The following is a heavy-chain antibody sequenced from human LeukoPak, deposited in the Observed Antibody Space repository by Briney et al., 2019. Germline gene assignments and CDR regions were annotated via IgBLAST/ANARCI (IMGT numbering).Heavy chain of an antibody. V-gene: IGHV1-69*13. CDR1: GGTFTNYA. J-gene: IGHJ6*02. Sequence: ASVKDSCKASGGTFTNYAISWVRQAPGQGLEWMGGIIPLLGTPNYAQKFQGRVTITADDSTSTAYMELTSLRSEDTAVYYCAEDSSMVTMTAPYYYYYLDVWGQGTTVTVSS. CDR2: IIPLLGTP. CDR3: AEDSSMVTMTAPYYYYYLDV. D-gene: IGHD4-17*01.